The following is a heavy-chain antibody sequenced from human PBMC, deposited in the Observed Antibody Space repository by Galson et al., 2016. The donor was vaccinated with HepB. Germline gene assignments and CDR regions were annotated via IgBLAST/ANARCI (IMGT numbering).Heavy chain of an antibody. J-gene: IGHJ4*02. CDR3: ARLRHSAYYFDY. V-gene: IGHV4-39*01. CDR1: GGSISSPLYY. D-gene: IGHD3-22*01. CDR2: ILHRGST. Sequence: SETLSLTCSVPGGSISSPLYYWGWIRQSPGKGLEWIANILHRGSTYYNPSLKSRVTISVDTSKNQFSLKLNSVTAADTSVYFCARLRHSAYYFDYWGQGALVTVSS.